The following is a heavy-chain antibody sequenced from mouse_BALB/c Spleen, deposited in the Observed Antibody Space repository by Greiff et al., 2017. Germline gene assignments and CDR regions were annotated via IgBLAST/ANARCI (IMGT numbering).Heavy chain of an antibody. CDR3: ARPYGNYRVYAMDY. D-gene: IGHD2-1*01. V-gene: IGHV7-3*02. CDR1: GFTFTDYY. J-gene: IGHJ4*01. Sequence: EVKLVESGGGLVQPGGSLRLSCATSGFTFTDYYMSWVRQPPGKALEWLGFIRNKANGYTTEYSASVKGRFTISRDNSQSILYLQMNTLRAEDSATYYCARPYGNYRVYAMDYWGQGTSVTVSS. CDR2: IRNKANGYTT.